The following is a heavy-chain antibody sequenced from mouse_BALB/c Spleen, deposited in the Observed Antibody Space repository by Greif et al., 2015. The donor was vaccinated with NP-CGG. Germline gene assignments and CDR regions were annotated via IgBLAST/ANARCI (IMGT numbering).Heavy chain of an antibody. CDR1: GFTFSSYT. J-gene: IGHJ4*01. CDR2: ISSGGSYT. CDR3: TRGGGSYAMDY. Sequence: EVMLVESGGGLVKPGGSLKLSCAASGFTFSSYTMSWVRQTPEKRLEWVATISSGGSYTYYPDSVKGRFTISRDNAKNTLYLQMSSLKSEDTARYYCTRGGGSYAMDYWGQGTSVTVSS. V-gene: IGHV5-6-4*01.